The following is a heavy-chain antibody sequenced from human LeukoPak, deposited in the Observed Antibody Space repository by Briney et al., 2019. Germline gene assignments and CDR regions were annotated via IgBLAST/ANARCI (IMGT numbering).Heavy chain of an antibody. CDR3: VKETFSSGWYYFDY. CDR1: GFTFSSYG. V-gene: IGHV3-33*06. CDR2: IWYDGSNK. J-gene: IGHJ4*02. Sequence: GGSLRLSCAASGFTFSSYGMHWVRQAPGKGLEWVAVIWYDGSNKYYADSVKGRFTISRDNSKNTLYLQMNSLRAEDTAVYYCVKETFSSGWYYFDYWGQGTLVTVSS. D-gene: IGHD6-19*01.